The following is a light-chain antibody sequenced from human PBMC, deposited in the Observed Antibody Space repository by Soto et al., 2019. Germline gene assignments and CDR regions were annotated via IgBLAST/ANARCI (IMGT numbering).Light chain of an antibody. J-gene: IGKJ5*01. CDR3: QQRSKWPIT. V-gene: IGKV3-11*01. Sequence: ELVLTQSPATLSLSPGDSATLSCRASQSVSSYLAWYQQKTGQAPRLFIYDESSRATGIPARLSGSGSGTDLNLTISRLEPEDFAVYYCQQRSKWPITCGQGTRLEIK. CDR1: QSVSSY. CDR2: DES.